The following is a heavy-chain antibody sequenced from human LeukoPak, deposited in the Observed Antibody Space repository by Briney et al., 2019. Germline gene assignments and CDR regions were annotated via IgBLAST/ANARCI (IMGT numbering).Heavy chain of an antibody. CDR3: ARDPGGDHLYYFDY. J-gene: IGHJ4*02. D-gene: IGHD3-16*01. CDR2: ISSSSYI. CDR1: GFTFSSYS. Sequence: PGGSLRLSCAASGFTFSSYSMNWVRQAPGKGLEWVSSISSSSYIYYADSVKGRFTISRDNAKNSLYLQMNSLRAEDTAVYYCARDPGGDHLYYFDYWGQGTLVTVSS. V-gene: IGHV3-21*01.